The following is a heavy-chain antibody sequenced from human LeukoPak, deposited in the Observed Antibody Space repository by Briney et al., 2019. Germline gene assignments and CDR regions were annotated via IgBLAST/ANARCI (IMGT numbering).Heavy chain of an antibody. J-gene: IGHJ5*02. CDR2: IKQDGSEK. CDR3: ARDRRVPLEWLPSNCFDP. V-gene: IGHV3-7*01. D-gene: IGHD3-3*01. Sequence: PGGSLRLSCAASVFTFSSYWMSWVRQAPGKGLEWVANIKQDGSEKYYVDSVKGRFTISRDNAKNSLYLQMNSLRAEDTAVYYCARDRRVPLEWLPSNCFDPRGQGTLVTVSS. CDR1: VFTFSSYW.